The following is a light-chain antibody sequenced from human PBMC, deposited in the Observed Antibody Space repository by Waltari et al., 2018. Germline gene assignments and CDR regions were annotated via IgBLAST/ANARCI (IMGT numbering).Light chain of an antibody. J-gene: IGKJ1*01. Sequence: SCRASQSVSRALAWYQQKPGQAPRLLIYGTPNRATGIPDRFSGSGSGTDFSLTISRLEPEDVAVYFCQHYVRLPATFGQGTKVEIK. CDR2: GTP. CDR1: QSVSRA. CDR3: QHYVRLPAT. V-gene: IGKV3-20*01.